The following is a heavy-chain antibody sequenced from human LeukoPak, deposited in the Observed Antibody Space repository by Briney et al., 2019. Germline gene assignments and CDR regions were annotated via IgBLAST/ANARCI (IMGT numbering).Heavy chain of an antibody. V-gene: IGHV3-7*04. J-gene: IGHJ4*02. CDR2: IKEDGSEK. Sequence: GGSLRLSCAASGFTFSNYWMTWVRQAPGKGLEWVANIKEDGSEKYYVDSVKGRFTISRDNAKNSRFLQMNSLRVEDTAVYYCSGGSRFVDYWGQGTRVTVSS. CDR3: SGGSRFVDY. D-gene: IGHD3-10*01. CDR1: GFTFSNYW.